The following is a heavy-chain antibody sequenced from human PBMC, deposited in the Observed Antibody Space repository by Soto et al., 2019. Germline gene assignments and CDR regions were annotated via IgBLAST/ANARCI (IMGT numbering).Heavy chain of an antibody. CDR2: IYYSGNT. J-gene: IGHJ2*01. CDR3: ARHVANGFAFDL. CDR1: GGSISGYY. D-gene: IGHD2-21*01. Sequence: QVQLQESGPGLVKPSETLALTCTVSGGSISGYYWSWVRQSPGTGLEWIGYIYYSGNTKSNPSLKSRVAISIDTAKNQCSLKLNSVTAADTAVYYCARHVANGFAFDLWGRGALVTVSS. V-gene: IGHV4-59*08.